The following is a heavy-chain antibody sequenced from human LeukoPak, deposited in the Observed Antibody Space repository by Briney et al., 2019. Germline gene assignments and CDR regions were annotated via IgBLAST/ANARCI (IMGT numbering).Heavy chain of an antibody. CDR2: IFGSGSNT. V-gene: IGHV3-23*01. CDR3: AKDGQGYCSGGSCYSLGY. J-gene: IGHJ4*02. Sequence: GGSLRLSCAASGFTFSGYAMSWVRQAPGKGLEWVSTIFGSGSNTYYADSVKGRFIISRDNSKNTLYLQMNSLRAEDTAVYYCAKDGQGYCSGGSCYSLGYWGQGTLVTVSS. CDR1: GFTFSGYA. D-gene: IGHD2-15*01.